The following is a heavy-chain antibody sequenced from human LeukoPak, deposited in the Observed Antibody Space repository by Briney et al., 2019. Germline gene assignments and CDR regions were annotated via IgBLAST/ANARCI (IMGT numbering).Heavy chain of an antibody. J-gene: IGHJ4*02. CDR2: FDPEEGET. CDR1: GYILNKLS. V-gene: IGHV1-24*01. Sequence: ASVKVSCKVSGYILNKLSVHWVRQTPGKGLEWMGGFDPEEGETIYGQKFHGRVTLTEDTSRDTAYMELNSLRYDDTAVYYCAAGDHYFDYWGQGTLVTVSS. CDR3: AAGDHYFDY.